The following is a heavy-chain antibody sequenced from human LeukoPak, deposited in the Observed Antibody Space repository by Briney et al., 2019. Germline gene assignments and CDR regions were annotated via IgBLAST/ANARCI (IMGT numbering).Heavy chain of an antibody. V-gene: IGHV4-59*01. J-gene: IGHJ4*02. D-gene: IGHD6-19*01. CDR1: GGSISSYY. Sequence: SETLSLTCTVSGGSISSYYWSWIRQPPGKGLEWIGYIYYCGSTNYNPSLKSRVTISVDTSKNQFSLKLSSVTAADTAVYYCARGGTVAGTGFDYWGQGTLVTVSS. CDR3: ARGGTVAGTGFDY. CDR2: IYYCGST.